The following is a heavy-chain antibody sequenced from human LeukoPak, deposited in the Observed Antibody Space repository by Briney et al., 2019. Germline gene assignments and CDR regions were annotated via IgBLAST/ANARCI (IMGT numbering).Heavy chain of an antibody. J-gene: IGHJ4*02. CDR2: INPSGGST. D-gene: IGHD6-19*01. CDR3: ASMGVAVAGTGGFDY. V-gene: IGHV1-46*01. CDR1: GFTFTNYY. Sequence: ASVKVSCKASGFTFTNYYMHWVRQAPGQGLEWMGIINPSGGSTSYAQKFQGRVTMTRDMSTSTVYMELSSLRSEDTAVYYCASMGVAVAGTGGFDYWGQGTLVTVSS.